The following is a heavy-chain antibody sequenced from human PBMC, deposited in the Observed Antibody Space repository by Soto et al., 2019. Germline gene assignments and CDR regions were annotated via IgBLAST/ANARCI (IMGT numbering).Heavy chain of an antibody. Sequence: SETLSLTCAVSGGSISSSNWWNWVRQPPGKGLEWIGEINHRGSTNYNPSLKSRVTISVDKSKNQFSLKLSSVTAADTAVYCCARIAHCSGDSCYSLFDYWGRGTLVTVSS. J-gene: IGHJ4*02. CDR2: INHRGST. CDR1: GGSISSSNW. D-gene: IGHD2-15*01. CDR3: ARIAHCSGDSCYSLFDY. V-gene: IGHV4-4*01.